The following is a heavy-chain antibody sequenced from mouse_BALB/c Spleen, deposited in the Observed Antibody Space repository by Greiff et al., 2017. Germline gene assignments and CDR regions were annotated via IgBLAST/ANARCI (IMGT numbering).Heavy chain of an antibody. V-gene: IGHV5-12-1*01. J-gene: IGHJ2*01. CDR2: ISSGGGST. CDR1: GFAFSSYD. CDR3: ARRALDY. Sequence: EVQGVESGGGLVKPGGSLKLSCAASGFAFSSYDMSWVRQTPEKRLEWVAYISSGGGSTYYPDTVKGRFTISRDNAKNTLYLQMSSLKSEDTAMYYCARRALDYWGQGTTLTVSS. D-gene: IGHD1-3*01.